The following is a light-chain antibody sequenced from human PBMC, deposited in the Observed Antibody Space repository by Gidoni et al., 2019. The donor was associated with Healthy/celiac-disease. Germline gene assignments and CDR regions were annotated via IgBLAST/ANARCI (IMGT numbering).Light chain of an antibody. J-gene: IGKJ1*01. CDR1: QSLLHSNGYSY. V-gene: IGKV2-28*01. Sequence: IVMTQSPLSLPVTSGEPASISCRSSQSLLHSNGYSYLDWYLQKPGQAPQLLIYLGSNRASGVPDRFSGSGSGTDFTLKISRVEAEDVGVYYCMQAIQTWTFGQGTKVEIK. CDR2: LGS. CDR3: MQAIQTWT.